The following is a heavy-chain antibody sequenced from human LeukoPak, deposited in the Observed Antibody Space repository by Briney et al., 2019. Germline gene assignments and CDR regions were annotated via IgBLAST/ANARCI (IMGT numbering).Heavy chain of an antibody. CDR2: IKSKTDGGTT. V-gene: IGHV3-15*01. CDR3: TTVGDSWIQLWSKYYYYMDV. D-gene: IGHD5-18*01. Sequence: GGSLRLSCAASGFTFSNAWMSWVRQAPGKGLEWVGRIKSKTDGGTTDYAAPVKGRFTILRDDSKNTLYLQMNSLKTEDTAVYYCTTVGDSWIQLWSKYYYYMDVWAKGPRSPSP. CDR1: GFTFSNAW. J-gene: IGHJ6*03.